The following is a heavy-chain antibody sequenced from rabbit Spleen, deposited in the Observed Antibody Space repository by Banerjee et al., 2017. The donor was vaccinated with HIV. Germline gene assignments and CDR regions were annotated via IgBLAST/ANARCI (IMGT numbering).Heavy chain of an antibody. D-gene: IGHD1-1*01. J-gene: IGHJ4*01. Sequence: QEQLEESGGDLVQPEGSLTLTCTASGFSFSSSYDMSWVRQAPGKGLEWIGCIYGGNGRTYYASWAKGRFTISKTSSTTVTLQMTSLTAADTATYFCVREGASNGYWDFKLWGQGTLVTVS. CDR1: GFSFSSSYD. CDR2: IYGGNGRT. V-gene: IGHV1S45*01. CDR3: VREGASNGYWDFKL.